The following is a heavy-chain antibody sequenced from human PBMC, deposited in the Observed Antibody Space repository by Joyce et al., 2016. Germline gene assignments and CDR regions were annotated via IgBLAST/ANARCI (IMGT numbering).Heavy chain of an antibody. CDR1: GFTFDDYT. CDR3: AKERGGFGVVISSYLDY. D-gene: IGHD3-3*01. CDR2: ISWDGGST. Sequence: EVQLVESGGVVVQPGESLRLSCAASGFTFDDYTMHWVRQAPGKGVEWVSLISWDGGSTYYADSVKGRFTISRDNSKNSLYLQMNSLRTEDTALYYCAKERGGFGVVISSYLDYWGQGTLVTVSS. V-gene: IGHV3-43*01. J-gene: IGHJ4*02.